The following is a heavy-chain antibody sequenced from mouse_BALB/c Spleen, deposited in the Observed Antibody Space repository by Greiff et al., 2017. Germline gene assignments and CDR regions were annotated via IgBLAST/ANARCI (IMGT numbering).Heavy chain of an antibody. CDR3: ARRNWYFDY. D-gene: IGHD4-1*02. CDR1: GFTFSSYG. V-gene: IGHV5-6*02. CDR2: ISSGGSYT. J-gene: IGHJ2*01. Sequence: EVMLVESGGDLVKPGGSLKLSCAASGFTFSSYGMSWVRQTPDKRLEWVATISSGGSYTYYPDSVKGRFTISRDNAKNTLYLQMSSLKSEDTAMYYCARRNWYFDYWGQGTTLTVSS.